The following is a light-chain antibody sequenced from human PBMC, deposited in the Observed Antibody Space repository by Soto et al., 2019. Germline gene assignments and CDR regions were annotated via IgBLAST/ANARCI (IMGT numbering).Light chain of an antibody. Sequence: EIVLTQSPATLSLAPEERATLSCRASQSVSIYLAWFQQKPGQAPRLLIYDASNRVIGIPARFSGSGSGTDFTLTINSLEPEDFAVYYCQLRSSWPLTFGGGTRVEIK. CDR3: QLRSSWPLT. J-gene: IGKJ4*01. CDR1: QSVSIY. CDR2: DAS. V-gene: IGKV3-11*01.